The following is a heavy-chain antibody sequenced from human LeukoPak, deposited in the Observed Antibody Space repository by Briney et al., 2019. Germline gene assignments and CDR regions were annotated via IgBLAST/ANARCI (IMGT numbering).Heavy chain of an antibody. CDR2: INAYNGNT. CDR1: GYTYTSYG. J-gene: IGHJ4*02. Sequence: ASVKVSCKAAGYTYTSYGISWVRQAPGQGLEWMGWINAYNGNTNYAQKLQGRVTMTTDTSTSTAYMELRSLRSDDTAVYYCARDPDCISANCYFAHYDYWGQGTLVTVSS. CDR3: ARDPDCISANCYFAHYDY. V-gene: IGHV1-18*01. D-gene: IGHD2-2*01.